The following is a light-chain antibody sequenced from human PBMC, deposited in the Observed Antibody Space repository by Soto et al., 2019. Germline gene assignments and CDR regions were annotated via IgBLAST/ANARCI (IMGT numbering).Light chain of an antibody. V-gene: IGLV1-44*01. J-gene: IGLJ3*02. Sequence: QSVLTQPPSASGTPGQRVTFFFSGSSSNIGSNSVNWYRQLPGTAPKLLIYRNNQRPSGVPDRFSGSKSGTSASLAISGLQSEDEADYYCAAWDDSLDGGVFGGGTKVTVL. CDR2: RNN. CDR3: AAWDDSLDGGV. CDR1: SSNIGSNS.